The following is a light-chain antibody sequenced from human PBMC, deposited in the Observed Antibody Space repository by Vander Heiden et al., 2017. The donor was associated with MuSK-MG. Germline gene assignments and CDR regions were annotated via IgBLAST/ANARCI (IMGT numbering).Light chain of an antibody. V-gene: IGKV1-39*01. J-gene: IGKJ1*01. CDR3: QQSYSTPRT. Sequence: DIQMTQSPSSLSASVGYRVTITCRASQSISNYLDWYQQKPGKAPKLLIYAASRLQSGVPSRFSGSGSGTDFTLTISSLQPEDFATYYCQQSYSTPRTFGQGTKVEIK. CDR1: QSISNY. CDR2: AAS.